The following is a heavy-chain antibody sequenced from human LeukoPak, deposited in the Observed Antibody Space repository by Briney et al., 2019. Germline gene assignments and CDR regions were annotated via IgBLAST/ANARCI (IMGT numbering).Heavy chain of an antibody. CDR2: INPKSGGT. J-gene: IGHJ4*02. Sequence: ASVKVSCKASGYNFTDYYIHWVRQAPGQGLEWMGWINPKSGGTNYAQRFRGRVTMTRDTSISTAYMELSGLRSDDTAVYYCARDSGLGPTWHPFDHWGQGTPVTVSS. CDR1: GYNFTDYY. V-gene: IGHV1-2*02. D-gene: IGHD1-26*01. CDR3: ARDSGLGPTWHPFDH.